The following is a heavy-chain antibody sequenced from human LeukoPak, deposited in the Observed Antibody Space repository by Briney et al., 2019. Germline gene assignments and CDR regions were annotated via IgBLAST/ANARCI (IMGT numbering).Heavy chain of an antibody. J-gene: IGHJ4*02. CDR3: ARDRGGSYRRLYDY. V-gene: IGHV3-48*01. CDR1: GFTFSSYS. D-gene: IGHD1-26*01. CDR2: ISSSSSTI. Sequence: PGGSLRLSCAASGFTFSSYSMNSVRQAPGKGLEWVSYISSSSSTIYYADSVTGRFTISRDNSKNTLYLQMGSLRAEDMAVYYCARDRGGSYRRLYDYWGQGTLVTVSS.